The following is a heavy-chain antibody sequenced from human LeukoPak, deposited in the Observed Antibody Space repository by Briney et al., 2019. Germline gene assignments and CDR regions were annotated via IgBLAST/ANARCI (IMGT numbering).Heavy chain of an antibody. V-gene: IGHV3-49*04. CDR2: IRSKAYGGTT. J-gene: IGHJ4*02. D-gene: IGHD1-26*01. Sequence: GGSLRLSCTASGFTFSDYAMSWVRQAPGKGLEWVGFIRSKAYGGTTEYAASVKGRFTISRDDSKSIAYLQMNSLKTEDTAVYYCTREFSRYSGSYCNYWGKGTLVTVSS. CDR3: TREFSRYSGSYCNY. CDR1: GFTFSDYA.